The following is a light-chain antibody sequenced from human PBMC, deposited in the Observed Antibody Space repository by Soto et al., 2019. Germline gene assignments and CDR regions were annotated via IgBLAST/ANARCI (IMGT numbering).Light chain of an antibody. Sequence: QSPSTVSAAVGDTVTITCRASQSISTRLAWYQQKAGKAPKVLIYDASRLESGVPSRFRGSRSGTEFTLTVSSPQPEDFATYYCLQDHDDSWTFGQGTKVDIK. J-gene: IGKJ1*01. V-gene: IGKV1-5*01. CDR2: DAS. CDR1: QSISTR. CDR3: LQDHDDSWT.